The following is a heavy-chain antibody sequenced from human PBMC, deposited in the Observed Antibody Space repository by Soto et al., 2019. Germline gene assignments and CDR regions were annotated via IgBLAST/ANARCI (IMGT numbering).Heavy chain of an antibody. J-gene: IGHJ5*02. CDR3: ARMYYYGSGRIRFDP. CDR1: GYTFTSYG. CDR2: ISAYNGNT. D-gene: IGHD3-10*01. V-gene: IGHV1-18*01. Sequence: ASVKVSCKASGYTFTSYGISWVRQAPGQGLEWMGWISAYNGNTNYAQKLQGRVTMTTDTSTSTAYMELRSLRSDDTAVYYCARMYYYGSGRIRFDPWGQGTLVTVSS.